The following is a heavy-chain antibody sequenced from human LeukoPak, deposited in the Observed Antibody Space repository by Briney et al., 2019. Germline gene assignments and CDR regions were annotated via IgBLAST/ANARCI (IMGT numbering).Heavy chain of an antibody. CDR3: ARGPIAVGGTPLDY. D-gene: IGHD6-19*01. CDR1: GYTFTSYA. Sequence: GASVKVSCKASGYTFTSYAMHWVRQAPGQRLEWMGWINAGNGNTKYSQKFQGRGTITRDTSASTAYMELSSLRSEDTAVYYCARGPIAVGGTPLDYWGQGTKVTVSS. CDR2: INAGNGNT. J-gene: IGHJ4*02. V-gene: IGHV1-3*01.